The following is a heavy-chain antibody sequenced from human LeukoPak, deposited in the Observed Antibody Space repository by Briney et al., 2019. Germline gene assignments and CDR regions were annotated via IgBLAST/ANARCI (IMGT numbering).Heavy chain of an antibody. D-gene: IGHD5-24*01. Sequence: SETLSLTCTVSGDSINNYYWSRLRQPPGKGLEWIGYIYYIGTTKFNPSLKSRVTISVDKSKNQFSLKLSSVTAADTAVYYCARERWDLVHYYYYYYMDVRGKGTTVTVSS. V-gene: IGHV4-59*12. CDR3: ARERWDLVHYYYYYYMDV. CDR2: IYYIGTT. J-gene: IGHJ6*03. CDR1: GDSINNYY.